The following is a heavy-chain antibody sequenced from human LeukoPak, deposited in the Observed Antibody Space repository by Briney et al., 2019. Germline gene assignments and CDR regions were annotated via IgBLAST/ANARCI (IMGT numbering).Heavy chain of an antibody. CDR3: AKRADYYDSSRALYDAFDL. Sequence: GGSLRLSCAASGFTFRTYGMHWVRQAPGKGLEWVTFIRYDGSDRYYADSVKGRFTISRDNSKNTLFLQMNSLRVEDTAVYYCAKRADYYDSSRALYDAFDLWGQGTMVTVSS. CDR1: GFTFRTYG. V-gene: IGHV3-30*02. J-gene: IGHJ3*01. D-gene: IGHD3-16*01. CDR2: IRYDGSDR.